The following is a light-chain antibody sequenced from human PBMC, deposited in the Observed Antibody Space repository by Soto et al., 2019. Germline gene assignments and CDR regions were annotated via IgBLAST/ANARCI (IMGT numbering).Light chain of an antibody. CDR2: AAS. V-gene: IGKV1-39*01. CDR3: QQSYSTPPGT. CDR1: QSISNY. J-gene: IGKJ1*01. Sequence: DIQMTQSPSSLSASVGDRVTITCRASQSISNYLNWYQQKPGKAPKRLIYAASSLQSGVPSRFSGSGSGTDFTLTISSLQPEDFATYYCQQSYSTPPGTFGQGTKVDIK.